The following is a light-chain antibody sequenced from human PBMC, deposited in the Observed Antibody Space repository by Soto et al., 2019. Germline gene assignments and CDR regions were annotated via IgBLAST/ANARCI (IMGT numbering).Light chain of an antibody. CDR2: DAS. CDR3: QEYYVWNT. J-gene: IGKJ4*01. CDR1: QSVDSK. Sequence: ELVMTHSPATLSVSPGERAIFSCRASQSVDSKLAWYQQKLGQAPRLLIYDASTRATGIPARFSGSGSGTEFTLTISSLQSEDFAIYYCQEYYVWNTFGGGPKV. V-gene: IGKV3D-15*01.